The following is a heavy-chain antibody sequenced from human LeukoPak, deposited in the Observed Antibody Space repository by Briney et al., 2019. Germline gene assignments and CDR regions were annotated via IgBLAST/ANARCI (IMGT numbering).Heavy chain of an antibody. CDR3: ASLKQLVPYYYHYYMDV. CDR1: GYTFTSYG. CDR2: ISAYNGNT. D-gene: IGHD6-6*01. J-gene: IGHJ6*03. Sequence: ASVKVSCKASGYTFTSYGISWVRQAPGQGLEWMGWISAYNGNTNYAQKLQGRVTMTTDTSTSTAYMELRSLRSDDTAVYYCASLKQLVPYYYHYYMDVWGKGTTVTVSS. V-gene: IGHV1-18*01.